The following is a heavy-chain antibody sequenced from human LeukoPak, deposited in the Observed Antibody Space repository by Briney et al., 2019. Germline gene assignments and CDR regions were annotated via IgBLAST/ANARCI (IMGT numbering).Heavy chain of an antibody. CDR1: GGSFSGYY. CDR3: AXXXXXXXXSGYYILFDFGFDY. J-gene: IGHJ4*02. CDR2: INHSGST. D-gene: IGHD3-3*01. Sequence: SETLSLTCAVYGGSFSGYYWSWIRQPPGKGLEWIGEINHSGSTNYNPSLKSRVTISVDTSKNQFSLKLSSVTAEDTAVYYCAXXXXXXXXSGYYILFDFGFDYWGQGTLVTVSS. V-gene: IGHV4-34*01.